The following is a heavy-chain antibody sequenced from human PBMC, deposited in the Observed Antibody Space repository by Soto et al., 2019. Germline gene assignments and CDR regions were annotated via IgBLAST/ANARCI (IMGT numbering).Heavy chain of an antibody. CDR1: GYTFTSYG. J-gene: IGHJ6*02. D-gene: IGHD2-21*02. V-gene: IGHV1-18*01. Sequence: QVELVQSGAEVKKPGASVKVSCKASGYTFTSYGISWVRQAPGQGLEWMGWISAYNGNTNYAQKLQGRVTMTPDTSTSTAYMELRSLRSDATAVYYWASVTYYSYRMDLWGQGTTVTVSS. CDR3: ASVTYYSYRMDL. CDR2: ISAYNGNT.